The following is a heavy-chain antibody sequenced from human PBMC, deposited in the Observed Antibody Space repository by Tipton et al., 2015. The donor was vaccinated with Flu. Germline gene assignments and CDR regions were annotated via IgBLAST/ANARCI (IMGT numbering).Heavy chain of an antibody. V-gene: IGHV4-4*07. D-gene: IGHD1-14*01. Sequence: TLSLTCTVSGGSVTSSYWSWIRQPAGKGLEWIGRISTSGSTNYNASLKSRVPISLDTSKHQFSLKLEPVTAADTSVYYCGRVTTNGLDGWGLGASATVSS. CDR3: GRVTTNGLDG. CDR2: ISTSGST. CDR1: GGSVTSSY. J-gene: IGHJ6*02.